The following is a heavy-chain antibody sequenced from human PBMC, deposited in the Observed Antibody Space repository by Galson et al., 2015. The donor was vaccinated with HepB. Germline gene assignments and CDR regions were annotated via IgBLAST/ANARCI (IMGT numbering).Heavy chain of an antibody. CDR3: ARLGAAGPFDY. Sequence: SLRLSCAASGFTFSSYAMHWVRQAPGKGLEWVAVISYDGSNKYYADSVKGRFTISRDNSKNTLYLQMNSLRAEDTAVYYCARLGAAGPFDYWGQGTLVTVSS. J-gene: IGHJ4*02. D-gene: IGHD6-13*01. CDR1: GFTFSSYA. V-gene: IGHV3-30-3*01. CDR2: ISYDGSNK.